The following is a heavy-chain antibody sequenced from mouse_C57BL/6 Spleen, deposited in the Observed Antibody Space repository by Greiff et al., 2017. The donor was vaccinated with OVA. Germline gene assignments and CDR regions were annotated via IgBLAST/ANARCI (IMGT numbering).Heavy chain of an antibody. CDR3: ARAPITTVVDY. D-gene: IGHD1-1*01. CDR1: GYSITSGYY. J-gene: IGHJ2*01. CDR2: ISYDGSN. Sequence: EVKLVESGPGLVKPSQSLSLTCSVTGYSITSGYYWNWIRQFPGNKLEWMGYISYDGSNNYNPSLKNRISITRDTSKNQFFLKLNSVTTEDTATYYCARAPITTVVDYWGQGTTLTVSS. V-gene: IGHV3-6*01.